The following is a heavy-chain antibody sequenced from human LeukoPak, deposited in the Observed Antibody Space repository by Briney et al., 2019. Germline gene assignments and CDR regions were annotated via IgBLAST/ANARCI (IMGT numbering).Heavy chain of an antibody. CDR1: GFTFSSYG. CDR3: AKDLGRYFDTFDP. D-gene: IGHD3-9*01. CDR2: IRYDGSNK. J-gene: IGHJ5*02. Sequence: PGRSLRLSCAASGFTFSSYGMHWVRQAPGKGLEWVAFIRYDGSNKYYADSVKGRFTISRDNSKNTLYLQMNSLRAEDTAVYYCAKDLGRYFDTFDPWGQGTLVTVSS. V-gene: IGHV3-30*02.